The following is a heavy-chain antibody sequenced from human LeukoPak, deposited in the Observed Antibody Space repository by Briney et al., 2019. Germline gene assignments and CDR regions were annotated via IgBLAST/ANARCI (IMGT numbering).Heavy chain of an antibody. D-gene: IGHD3-3*01. CDR1: GGSISSGSYY. J-gene: IGHJ4*02. Sequence: SQTLSLTCTVSGGSISSGSYYWSWIRQPAGKGLEWIGRIYTSGSTNYNPSLKSRVTISVDTSKNQFSLKLSSVTAADTAVYYCARGDFWSGSFDYWGQGTLVTASS. CDR2: IYTSGST. CDR3: ARGDFWSGSFDY. V-gene: IGHV4-61*02.